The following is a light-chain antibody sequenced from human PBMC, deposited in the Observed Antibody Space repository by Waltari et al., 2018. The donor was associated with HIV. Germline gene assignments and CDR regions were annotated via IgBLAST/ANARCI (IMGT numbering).Light chain of an antibody. CDR2: GIN. CDR1: TSNVGISY. J-gene: IGLJ3*02. V-gene: IGLV1-47*01. CDR3: AAWDYSLSGWV. Sequence: QSVLTQPPSASGTPGPRVTLSCSGSTSNVGISYVYWYQQRPGTTPKLVIYGINQRPSGVPDRFSGSKSGTSVSLVISGIRSEDEADYYCAAWDYSLSGWVFGGGTKLTVL.